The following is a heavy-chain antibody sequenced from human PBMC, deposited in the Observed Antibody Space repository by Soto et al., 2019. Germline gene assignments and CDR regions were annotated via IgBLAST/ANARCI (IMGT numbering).Heavy chain of an antibody. Sequence: QVQLVQSAAEVKKPGASVKVSCKASGYSFTSYGISWVRRAPGQGLEWMGWVSPYNGHTQFAQRCQGRVTMTTDTSTKTAYIEQRNLRSDDTAHYYCARDLTIVPATHPRLENYGMDVWGQGTTVIVSS. V-gene: IGHV1-18*01. J-gene: IGHJ6*02. CDR3: ARDLTIVPATHPRLENYGMDV. CDR2: VSPYNGHT. D-gene: IGHD2-2*01. CDR1: GYSFTSYG.